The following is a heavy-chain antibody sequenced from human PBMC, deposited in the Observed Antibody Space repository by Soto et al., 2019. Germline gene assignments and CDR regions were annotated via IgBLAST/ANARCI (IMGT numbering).Heavy chain of an antibody. CDR2: IIPIFGTA. J-gene: IGHJ6*02. D-gene: IGHD2-2*02. V-gene: IGHV1-69*13. CDR3: ARDPWRHDGMPIYRPVYYYYGMDV. Sequence: GASVKVSCKASGGTFSSYAISWVRQAPGQGLEWMGGIIPIFGTANYAQKFQGRVTITADESTSTAYMELSSLRSEDTAVYYCARDPWRHDGMPIYRPVYYYYGMDVWGQGTTVTVSS. CDR1: GGTFSSYA.